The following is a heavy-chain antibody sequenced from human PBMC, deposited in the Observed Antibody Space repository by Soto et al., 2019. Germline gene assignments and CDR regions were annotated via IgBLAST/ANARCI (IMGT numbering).Heavy chain of an antibody. CDR1: GGTFSSYA. CDR3: ARPDYSNYDGIDYYYGMDV. Sequence: ASVKVSCNASGGTFSSYAISWVRQAPGQGLEWMGGIIPIFGTANYAQKFQGRVTITADESTSTAYMELSSLRSEDTAVYYCARPDYSNYDGIDYYYGMDVWGQGTTVTVSS. CDR2: IIPIFGTA. J-gene: IGHJ6*02. V-gene: IGHV1-69*13. D-gene: IGHD4-4*01.